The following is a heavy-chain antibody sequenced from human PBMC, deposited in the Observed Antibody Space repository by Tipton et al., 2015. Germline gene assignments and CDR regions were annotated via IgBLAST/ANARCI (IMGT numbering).Heavy chain of an antibody. V-gene: IGHV4-38-2*02. CDR1: GYSLSTGHC. Sequence: TLSLTCNVSGYSLSTGHCWGWVRLSPGKGLEWVANICSSGNAYYNPSLKSRVTMSADASKTHFSLEVNSVTAADTAVYYCAAFCYGGNCPDYWGQGTLVIVSA. CDR2: ICSSGNA. D-gene: IGHD2-15*01. CDR3: AAFCYGGNCPDY. J-gene: IGHJ4*02.